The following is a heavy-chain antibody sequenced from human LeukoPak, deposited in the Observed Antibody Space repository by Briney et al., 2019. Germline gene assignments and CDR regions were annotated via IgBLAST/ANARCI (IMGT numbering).Heavy chain of an antibody. Sequence: GGSLRLSGAASGFTLSTYWMTWVRQAPRKGLEWVAAVKPDGSEKNYVDSVKGRFTISRDNAKNSLYLQLSSLRAEDTAVYYCVRTTYGDYWGQGTLVTVSS. CDR2: VKPDGSEK. CDR3: VRTTYGDY. V-gene: IGHV3-7*02. D-gene: IGHD1-1*01. J-gene: IGHJ4*02. CDR1: GFTLSTYW.